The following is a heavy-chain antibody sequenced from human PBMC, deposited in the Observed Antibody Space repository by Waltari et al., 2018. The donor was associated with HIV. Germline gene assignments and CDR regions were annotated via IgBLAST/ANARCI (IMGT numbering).Heavy chain of an antibody. J-gene: IGHJ4*02. CDR2: IKQDGSEK. CDR1: GFPLSSYW. CDR3: ARDRSLAS. Sequence: EVQLVESGGDLVQPGGSLRLSCAAPGFPLSSYWMSWVRQAPGKGLEWVANIKQDGSEKYYVDSGKGRFTISRDNAKNSLYLQMNSLRAEDTAVYYCARDRSLASWGQGTLVTVSS. D-gene: IGHD3-16*01. V-gene: IGHV3-7*01.